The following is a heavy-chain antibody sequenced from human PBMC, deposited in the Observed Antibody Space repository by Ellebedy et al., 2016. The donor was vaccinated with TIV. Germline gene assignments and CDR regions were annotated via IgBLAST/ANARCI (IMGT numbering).Heavy chain of an antibody. CDR2: INGVGRST. CDR1: GFNFSSYW. CDR3: AGGNYDFWKNYRDC. V-gene: IGHV3-74*01. D-gene: IGHD3-3*01. Sequence: PGGSLRLSCAASGFNFSSYWMYWVRQLPGMGLHWVARINGVGRSTSYAESVKGRFTVSRDNAKNTLYLHLNSLRAEDTAVYYCAGGNYDFWKNYRDCWGQGTLVTVSS. J-gene: IGHJ4*02.